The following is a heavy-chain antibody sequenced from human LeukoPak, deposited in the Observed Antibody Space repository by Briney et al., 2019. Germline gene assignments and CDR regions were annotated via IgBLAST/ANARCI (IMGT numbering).Heavy chain of an antibody. CDR3: AGDFGDIVVVPAAMALDY. CDR2: ISAYNGNT. Sequence: ASVKVSCKASGYTFTSYGISWVRQAPGQGLEWMGWISAYNGNTNYAQKLQGRVTMTTDTSTSTAYMELRSLRSDDTAVYYCAGDFGDIVVVPAAMALDYWGQGTLVTVSS. CDR1: GYTFTSYG. J-gene: IGHJ4*02. V-gene: IGHV1-18*01. D-gene: IGHD2-2*01.